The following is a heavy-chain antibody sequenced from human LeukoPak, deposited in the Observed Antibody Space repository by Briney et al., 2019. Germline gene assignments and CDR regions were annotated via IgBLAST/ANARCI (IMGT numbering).Heavy chain of an antibody. CDR2: IYYSGST. CDR3: ARHFRRLVSHVDTAMVTTADLDY. CDR1: GGSISSSSYY. Sequence: PSETLSLTCTVSGGSISSSSYYWGWIRQPPGKGLEWIGSIYYSGSTYYNPSLKSRVTISVDTSKNQFSLKLSSVTAADTAVYYCARHFRRLVSHVDTAMVTTADLDYWGQGTLVTVSS. V-gene: IGHV4-39*01. D-gene: IGHD5-18*01. J-gene: IGHJ4*02.